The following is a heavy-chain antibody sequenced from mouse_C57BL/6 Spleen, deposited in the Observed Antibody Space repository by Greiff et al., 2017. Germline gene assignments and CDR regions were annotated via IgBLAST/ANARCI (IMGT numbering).Heavy chain of an antibody. CDR1: GFTFSSYA. D-gene: IGHD3-2*02. V-gene: IGHV5-4*01. CDR2: ISDGGSYT. Sequence: EVQRVESGGGLVKPGGSLKLSCAASGFTFSSYAMSWVRQTPEKRLEWVATISDGGSYTYYPDNVKGRFTISRDNAKNNLYLQMSHLKSEDTAMYYCAMKQLRPDGFAYWGQGTLVTVSA. CDR3: AMKQLRPDGFAY. J-gene: IGHJ3*01.